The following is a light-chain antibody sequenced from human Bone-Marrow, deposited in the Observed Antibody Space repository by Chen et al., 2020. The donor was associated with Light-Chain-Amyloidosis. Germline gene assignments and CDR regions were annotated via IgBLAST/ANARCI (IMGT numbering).Light chain of an antibody. CDR1: SSNIGSNT. CDR3: ATWDDSLNGVM. V-gene: IGLV1-44*01. J-gene: IGLJ3*02. Sequence: QSVLTQPPSASGTPGQRVTISCSGSSSNIGSNTVNWYQQLPGTAPKLLIYSNNQRPSGVPDRFAGSMSGTSASLAISGLQPEDEAEYYCATWDDSLNGVMFGGGTKLTVL. CDR2: SNN.